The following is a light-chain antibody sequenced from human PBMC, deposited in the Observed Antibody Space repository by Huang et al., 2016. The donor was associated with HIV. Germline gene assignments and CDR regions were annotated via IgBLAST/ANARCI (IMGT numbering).Light chain of an antibody. CDR3: QQYNNWPIT. CDR2: VAA. J-gene: IGKJ3*01. CDR1: QRVNNE. V-gene: IGKV3-15*01. Sequence: VMTQPPATLSVSPGERATLSCRASQRVNNELAWFQQNPGQAPRLLIYVAATRATGIPARFSGSGSGTEFTLTISSLQSEDLAVYYCQQYNNWPITFGPGTKVDVK.